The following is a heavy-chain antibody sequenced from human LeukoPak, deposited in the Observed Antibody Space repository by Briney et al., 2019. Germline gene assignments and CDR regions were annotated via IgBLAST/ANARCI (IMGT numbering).Heavy chain of an antibody. V-gene: IGHV3-23*01. Sequence: GSLSLSCAASGFTYTNYGMAWVRQSPGKGLEWVSSISTSGDSTYYADSVKGRFTISRDNSESTLYLQMNRLRAEDTALYYCAKVWKGNYYDYWGQGTLVTVSS. J-gene: IGHJ4*02. CDR1: GFTYTNYG. CDR3: AKVWKGNYYDY. D-gene: IGHD1-1*01. CDR2: ISTSGDST.